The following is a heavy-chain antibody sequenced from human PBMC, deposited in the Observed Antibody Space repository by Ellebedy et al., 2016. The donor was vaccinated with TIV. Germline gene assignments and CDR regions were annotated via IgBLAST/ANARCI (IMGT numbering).Heavy chain of an antibody. CDR1: GFTFSSYW. Sequence: PGGSLRLSCAASGFTFSSYWMHWVRQAPGKGLVWVSRINSDGSSTSYADSVKGRFTISRDNAKNTLYLQMNSLRAEDTAVYYCAREMRTAHQPKEPDYYYYGMDVWGQGTTVTVSS. V-gene: IGHV3-74*01. CDR3: AREMRTAHQPKEPDYYYYGMDV. J-gene: IGHJ6*02. CDR2: INSDGSST. D-gene: IGHD1-14*01.